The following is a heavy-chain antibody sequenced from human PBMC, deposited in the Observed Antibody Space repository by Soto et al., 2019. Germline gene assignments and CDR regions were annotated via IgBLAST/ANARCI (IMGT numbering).Heavy chain of an antibody. Sequence: GESLKISCEGSGYTFTTYWVAWVRQRPGKGLEWVGSIYPGDSDSRYNPSVQGQVSISADRSISTAYLQWNSLKASDTAIYFCARHKGYCTSTSCYGMDVWGQGTTVTVSS. CDR1: GYTFTTYW. J-gene: IGHJ6*02. CDR2: IYPGDSDS. D-gene: IGHD2-8*01. V-gene: IGHV5-51*01. CDR3: ARHKGYCTSTSCYGMDV.